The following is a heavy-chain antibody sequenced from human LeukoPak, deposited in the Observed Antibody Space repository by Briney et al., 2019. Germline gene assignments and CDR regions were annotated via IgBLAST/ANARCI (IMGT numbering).Heavy chain of an antibody. V-gene: IGHV5-51*01. CDR1: GYRFTSHW. CDR2: IYPGDSDT. D-gene: IGHD7-27*01. J-gene: IGHJ4*02. Sequence: GESLKISCKGSGYRFTSHWIAWVRQMPGKGLEWMWIIYPGDSDTTYSPSFQGQVTISADKSITTAYLQWSSLKASDTAMYYCARANWATSSFDYWGLGTLVTVSS. CDR3: ARANWATSSFDY.